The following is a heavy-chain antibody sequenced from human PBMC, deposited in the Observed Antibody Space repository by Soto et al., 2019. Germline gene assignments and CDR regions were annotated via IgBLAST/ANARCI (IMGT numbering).Heavy chain of an antibody. Sequence: GSLRLSCAASGFTFSSYGMHWVRQAPGKGLEWVAVISYDGSNKYYADSVKGRFTISRDNSKNTLHLQMNSLRAEDTAVYYCAKAKVLGGDCYSGVSTLDYWGQGALVTVYS. CDR3: AKAKVLGGDCYSGVSTLDY. V-gene: IGHV3-30*18. CDR1: GFTFSSYG. J-gene: IGHJ4*02. CDR2: ISYDGSNK. D-gene: IGHD2-21*02.